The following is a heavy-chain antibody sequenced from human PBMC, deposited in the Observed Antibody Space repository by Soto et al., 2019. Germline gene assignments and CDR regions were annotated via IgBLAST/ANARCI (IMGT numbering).Heavy chain of an antibody. Sequence: QVQLVQSGADVKKTGASVKVSCKSSGYTFTNYDINWVRQAPGQGLEWMGWISAYNGNTYYAQKFQDRVTMTTDTSTSTVYMELRSLRSDDTDLYYCARQLATAFDYWGEGTLVTVSS. CDR1: GYTFTNYD. J-gene: IGHJ4*02. CDR2: ISAYNGNT. D-gene: IGHD6-13*01. V-gene: IGHV1-18*01. CDR3: ARQLATAFDY.